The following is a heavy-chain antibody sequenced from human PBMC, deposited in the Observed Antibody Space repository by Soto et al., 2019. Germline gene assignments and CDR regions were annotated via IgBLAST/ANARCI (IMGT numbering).Heavy chain of an antibody. V-gene: IGHV4-59*01. Sequence: PSETLSLTCTVSGVSISSSYWSWIRQSPGTGLEWIGYIYYTRTTNYNPSLKRRVTISLDTAKNQFSLNVNSLTTADTAVYFCARGGNRYSNTASGVGGFDFWGQGTLVTVSS. CDR1: GVSISSSY. J-gene: IGHJ4*02. CDR3: ARGGNRYSNTASGVGGFDF. D-gene: IGHD5-12*01. CDR2: IYYTRTT.